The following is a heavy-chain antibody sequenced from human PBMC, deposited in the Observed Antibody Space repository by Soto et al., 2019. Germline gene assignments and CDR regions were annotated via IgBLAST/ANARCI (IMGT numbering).Heavy chain of an antibody. V-gene: IGHV3-23*01. CDR3: AKGSAGIVGATLYFDY. J-gene: IGHJ4*02. D-gene: IGHD1-26*01. CDR1: GFTFSSYA. CDR2: ISGSGGST. Sequence: EVQLLESGGGLVQPGGSLRLSCAASGFTFSSYAMSWVRQAPGKGLEWGSAISGSGGSTYYADSVKGRFTISRDNSKNTLYLQMNSLRAEDTAVYYCAKGSAGIVGATLYFDYWGQGTLVTVSS.